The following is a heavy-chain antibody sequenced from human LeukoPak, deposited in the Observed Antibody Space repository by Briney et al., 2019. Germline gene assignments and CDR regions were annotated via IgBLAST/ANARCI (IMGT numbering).Heavy chain of an antibody. CDR2: IKQDGSEK. J-gene: IGHJ5*02. CDR3: ARDPRDCSSTSCCGDNWFDP. V-gene: IGHV3-7*03. D-gene: IGHD2-2*01. CDR1: GFTFSSYW. Sequence: GGSLRLSCAASGFTFSSYWMSWVRQAPGKGLEGVANIKQDGSEKYYVDSVKGRFTISRENAKNSLYLQMNSLRAEDTAVYYCARDPRDCSSTSCCGDNWFDPWGQGTLVTVSS.